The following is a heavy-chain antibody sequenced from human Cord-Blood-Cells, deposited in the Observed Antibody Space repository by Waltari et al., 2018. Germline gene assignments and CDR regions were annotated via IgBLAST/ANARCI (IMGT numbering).Heavy chain of an antibody. CDR1: GGSISGGGYS. CDR2: IYHSGST. D-gene: IGHD6-13*01. V-gene: IGHV4-30-2*01. CDR3: ASHIAAAGHPDY. J-gene: IGHJ4*02. Sequence: QLQLQESGSGLVKPSQTLSLTCAVSGGSISGGGYSWSWNRQPPGKGLEWIGYIYHSGSTYYNPSLKSRVTISVDRSKNQFSLKLSSVTAADTAVYYCASHIAAAGHPDYWGQGTLVTVSS.